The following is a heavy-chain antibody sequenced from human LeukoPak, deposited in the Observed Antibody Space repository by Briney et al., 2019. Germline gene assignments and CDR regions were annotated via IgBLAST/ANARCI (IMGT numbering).Heavy chain of an antibody. CDR1: GYTFTSHF. Sequence: GASVKVSCKASGYTFTSHFMHWVRQAPGQGLEWMGIINPRGGSTSYTQKFQGRVTMTRDTSTSTVYMELSSLRSEDTAVYYCATVGYWNYEGYFDYWGQGTLVTVSS. J-gene: IGHJ4*02. CDR2: INPRGGST. D-gene: IGHD1-7*01. V-gene: IGHV1-46*01. CDR3: ATVGYWNYEGYFDY.